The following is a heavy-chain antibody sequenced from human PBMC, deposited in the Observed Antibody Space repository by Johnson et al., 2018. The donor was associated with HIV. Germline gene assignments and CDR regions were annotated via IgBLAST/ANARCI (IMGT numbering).Heavy chain of an antibody. D-gene: IGHD1-26*01. J-gene: IGHJ3*02. CDR1: GFTFDDYA. CDR2: ISWNSGSI. CDR3: VRDGPRGSYGAFDI. V-gene: IGHV3-9*01. Sequence: VESGGGLVQPGRSLRLSCAASGFTFDDYAMHWVRQAPGKGLEWVSGISWNSGSIGYADSLKGRFTISRDNSKNTLYLEMKSLRADDTAVYYCVRDGPRGSYGAFDIWGQGTMVTVSS.